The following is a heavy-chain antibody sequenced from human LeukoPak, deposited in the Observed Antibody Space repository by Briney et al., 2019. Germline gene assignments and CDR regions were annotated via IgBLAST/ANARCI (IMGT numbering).Heavy chain of an antibody. CDR3: ARLYDSSGYRTLYFDY. J-gene: IGHJ4*02. D-gene: IGHD3-22*01. CDR1: GGSFSGYS. Sequence: SETLSLTCAVYGGSFSGYSWSWIRQPPGKGLEWIGYIYHSGSTYYNPSLKSRVTISVDRSKNQFSLKLSSVTAADTAVYYCARLYDSSGYRTLYFDYWGQGTLVTVSS. CDR2: IYHSGST. V-gene: IGHV4-30-2*01.